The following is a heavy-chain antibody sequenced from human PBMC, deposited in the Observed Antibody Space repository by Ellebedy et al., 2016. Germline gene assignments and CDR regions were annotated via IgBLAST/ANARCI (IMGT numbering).Heavy chain of an antibody. CDR2: IYYGGST. Sequence: SETLSLTXTVSGGSITGTSYYWAWIRQPPGKGLEWIGTIYYGGSTYYNPSLKSRVTISVHTSKNQFSLKVNSVTAADTAVYYCARDDYYGSGSYYYWGQGTLVTVSS. V-gene: IGHV4-39*07. D-gene: IGHD3-10*01. J-gene: IGHJ4*02. CDR3: ARDDYYGSGSYYY. CDR1: GGSITGTSYY.